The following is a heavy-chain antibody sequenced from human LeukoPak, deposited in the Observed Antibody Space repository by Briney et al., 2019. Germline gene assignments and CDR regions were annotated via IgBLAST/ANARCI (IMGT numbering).Heavy chain of an antibody. CDR3: AKDEGHSYGPYFDY. CDR2: INSDGGST. J-gene: IGHJ4*02. CDR1: GFTFDSYT. V-gene: IGHV3-43*01. D-gene: IGHD5-18*01. Sequence: GGSLSLSCAASGFTFDSYTMHWVRRSPGKGLEWVSLINSDGGSTYYADSVKGRFTISRDNSKNSLYLQMNSLRTEDTAFYYCAKDEGHSYGPYFDYWGQGTLVTVSS.